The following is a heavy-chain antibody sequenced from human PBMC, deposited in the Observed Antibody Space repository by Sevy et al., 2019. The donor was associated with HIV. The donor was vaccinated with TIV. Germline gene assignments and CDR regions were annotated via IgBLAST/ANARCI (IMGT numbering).Heavy chain of an antibody. CDR2: ISSSSSYI. CDR1: GFTFSSYS. D-gene: IGHD3-10*01. V-gene: IGHV3-21*01. J-gene: IGHJ4*02. Sequence: GGSLRLSCAASGFTFSSYSMNWVRQAPGKGLELVSSISSSSSYIYYADSVKGRFTISRDNAKNSLYLQMNSLRAEDTAVYYCARDGSGSYYKFDYYFDYWGQGTLVTVSS. CDR3: ARDGSGSYYKFDYYFDY.